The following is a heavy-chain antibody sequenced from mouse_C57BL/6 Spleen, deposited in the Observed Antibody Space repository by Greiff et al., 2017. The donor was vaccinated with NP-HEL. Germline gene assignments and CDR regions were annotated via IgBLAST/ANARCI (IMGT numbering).Heavy chain of an antibody. V-gene: IGHV1-81*01. CDR2: IYPRSGNT. CDR3: ASEDYGSRFAY. J-gene: IGHJ3*01. CDR1: GYTFTSYG. D-gene: IGHD1-1*01. Sequence: QVQLKESGAELARPGASVKLSCKASGYTFTSYGISWVKQRTGQGLEWIGEIYPRSGNTYYNEKFKGKATLTADKSSSTAYMELRSLTSEDSAVYFCASEDYGSRFAYWGQGTLVTVSA.